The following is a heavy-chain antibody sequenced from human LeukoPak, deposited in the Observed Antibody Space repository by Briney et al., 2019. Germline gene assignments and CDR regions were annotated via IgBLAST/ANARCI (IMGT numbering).Heavy chain of an antibody. J-gene: IGHJ6*02. CDR3: ARATPLYCSSTSCYRVVQSGYGMDV. V-gene: IGHV4-4*07. CDR2: IYTSGST. D-gene: IGHD2-2*01. CDR1: GGSISSYY. Sequence: SETLSLTCTVSGGSISSYYWSWIRQPAGKGLEWIGRIYTSGSTNYNPSLKSRVTMSVDTSKNQFSLKLSSVTAADTAVYYCARATPLYCSSTSCYRVVQSGYGMDVWGQGTTVTVSS.